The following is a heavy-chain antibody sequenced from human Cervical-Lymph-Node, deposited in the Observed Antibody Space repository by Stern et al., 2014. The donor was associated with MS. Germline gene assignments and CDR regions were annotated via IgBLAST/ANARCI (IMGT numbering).Heavy chain of an antibody. J-gene: IGHJ4*02. CDR1: GGTFSTDK. CDR3: ARLGSGYDSSYLDF. Sequence: QVQLVQSGSEAKKPGSSVKVSCKVSGGTFSTDKISWVRQAPGQGLEWMGGIIPIFSTADYAQKFQDRVTIIADESTSEVHMEMSSLRSEDTGVYYCARLGSGYDSSYLDFWGQGTRVTVSS. V-gene: IGHV1-69*01. D-gene: IGHD5-12*01. CDR2: IIPIFSTA.